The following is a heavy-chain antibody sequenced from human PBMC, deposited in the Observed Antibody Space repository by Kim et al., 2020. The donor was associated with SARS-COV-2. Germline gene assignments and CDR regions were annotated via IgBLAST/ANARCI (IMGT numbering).Heavy chain of an antibody. CDR3: AIIPGAGLAVY. Sequence: GGSLRLSCAASGFTFSDYPMHWVRQTPGKGLEWVSRISSGGYNIESAYDVKVRVSFTIDSDNTERHPQMHMNSLKTAATYLCSCAIIPGAGLAVYWGQG. D-gene: IGHD3-3*02. J-gene: IGHJ4*02. CDR1: GFTFSDYP. CDR2: ISSGGYNIES. V-gene: IGHV3-73*01.